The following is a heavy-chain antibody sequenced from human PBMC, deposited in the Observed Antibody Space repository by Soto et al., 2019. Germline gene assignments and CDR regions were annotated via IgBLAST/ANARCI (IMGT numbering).Heavy chain of an antibody. CDR2: IYYSGST. V-gene: IGHV4-31*03. CDR1: GGSISSGGYY. J-gene: IGHJ3*02. CDR3: ARDDMVTMFAFDI. Sequence: SETLSLTCTVSGGSISSGGYYWSWIRQHPGKGLEWIGYIYYSGSTYYNPSLKSRVTISVDTSKNQFSLKLSSVTAADTAVYYCARDDMVTMFAFDIWGQGTMVTVSS. D-gene: IGHD2-21*02.